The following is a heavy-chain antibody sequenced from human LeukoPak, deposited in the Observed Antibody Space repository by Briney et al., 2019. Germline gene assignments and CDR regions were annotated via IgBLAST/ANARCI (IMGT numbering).Heavy chain of an antibody. J-gene: IGHJ6*02. V-gene: IGHV4-34*01. D-gene: IGHD2-21*02. CDR1: GGSFSGYY. CDR3: ARDRPICGGDCSGYYYYGMDV. CDR2: INHSGST. Sequence: SETLSLTCAVYGGSFSGYYWSWIRQPPGKGLEWIGEINHSGSTNYNPSLKSRVTISVDTSKNQFSLKLSSVTAADTAVYYCARDRPICGGDCSGYYYYGMDVWGQGTRVTVSS.